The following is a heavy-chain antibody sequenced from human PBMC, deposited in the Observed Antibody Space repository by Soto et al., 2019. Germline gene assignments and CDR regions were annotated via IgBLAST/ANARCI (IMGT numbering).Heavy chain of an antibody. V-gene: IGHV5-10-1*01. CDR1: GYSFTSYW. D-gene: IGHD6-19*01. CDR2: IDPSDSYT. J-gene: IGHJ3*02. Sequence: GESLKISCKGSGYSFTSYWISWVRQMPGKGLEWMGRIDPSDSYTNYSPSFQGHVTISADKSISTAYLQWSSLKASDTAMYYCARHRQWLVQGEDAFYIWGQGTMVTVSS. CDR3: ARHRQWLVQGEDAFYI.